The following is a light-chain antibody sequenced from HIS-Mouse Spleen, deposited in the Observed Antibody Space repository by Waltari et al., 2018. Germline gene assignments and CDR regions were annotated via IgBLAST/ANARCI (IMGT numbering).Light chain of an antibody. Sequence: SYELTQPPSVSVSPGQTARITCSGDALPKKYAYWYQQKSGQAPLLVIYEDSKRPSGIPWRCSGSSSGTMATLTISGAQVEDEADYYCYSTDSSGNHRVFGGGTKLTVL. CDR3: YSTDSSGNHRV. CDR2: EDS. CDR1: ALPKKY. V-gene: IGLV3-10*01. J-gene: IGLJ2*01.